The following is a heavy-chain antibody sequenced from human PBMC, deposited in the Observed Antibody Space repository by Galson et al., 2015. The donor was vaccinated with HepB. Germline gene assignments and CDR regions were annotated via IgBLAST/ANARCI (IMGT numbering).Heavy chain of an antibody. V-gene: IGHV3-9*01. CDR2: INWNGDNI. CDR1: GFTFDEYS. Sequence: SLRLSCAASGFTFDEYSMHWVRHAPGRGLEWVASINWNGDNIDYAQSVKGRFTISRDNAKNTLYLQMNSLRAEDTAVYYCAKEITLAPYYYYYYGMDVWGQGTMVTVSS. CDR3: AKEITLAPYYYYYYGMDV. J-gene: IGHJ6*02. D-gene: IGHD2-21*01.